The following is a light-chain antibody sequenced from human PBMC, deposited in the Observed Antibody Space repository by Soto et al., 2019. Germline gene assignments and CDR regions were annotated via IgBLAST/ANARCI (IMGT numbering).Light chain of an antibody. Sequence: QSVLTQPRSVSGSPGQSVTISCTGTSSDVGGYNYVSWYQQHPGKAPKLMIYDVTKRPSGAPDRFSGSKSGSTASLTISGLQAEDEADYFCLSYAGRSTRVFGTGTKVTVL. CDR3: LSYAGRSTRV. CDR2: DVT. J-gene: IGLJ1*01. CDR1: SSDVGGYNY. V-gene: IGLV2-11*01.